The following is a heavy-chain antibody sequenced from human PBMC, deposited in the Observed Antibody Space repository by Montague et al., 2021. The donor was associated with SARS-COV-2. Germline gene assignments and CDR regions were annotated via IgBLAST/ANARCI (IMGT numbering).Heavy chain of an antibody. CDR1: GGSVSSSPYY. CDR2: ISYSGRT. Sequence: SETLSLTCTVSGGSVSSSPYYWGWIRQPPGRGLEWVGSISYSGRTYFSPSLKSRLTISVDSSENQFSLRLSSVTAANTAVYYCASSYYYGSGTYVYNYYMDVWGKGPTVTASS. CDR3: ASSYYYGSGTYVYNYYMDV. D-gene: IGHD3-10*01. V-gene: IGHV4-39*01. J-gene: IGHJ6*03.